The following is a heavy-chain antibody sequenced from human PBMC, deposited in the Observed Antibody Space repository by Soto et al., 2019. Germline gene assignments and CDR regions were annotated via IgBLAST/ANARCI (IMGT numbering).Heavy chain of an antibody. V-gene: IGHV3-30*18. CDR1: GFTFSSYG. CDR3: AKKPGY. Sequence: QVQLVESGGGVVQPGRSLRLSCAASGFTFSSYGMHWVRQAPGKGLEWVAVISYDGSNKYYADSVKGRFTISRDNSKNTLYLQMNSLRAEDTAVYYCAKKPGYWGQGTLVTVSS. CDR2: ISYDGSNK. J-gene: IGHJ4*02.